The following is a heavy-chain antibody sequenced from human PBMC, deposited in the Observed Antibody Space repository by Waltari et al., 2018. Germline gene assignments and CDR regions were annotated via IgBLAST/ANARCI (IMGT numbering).Heavy chain of an antibody. Sequence: EVHLVESGGGLVQPGGSLKISCAASGFNFNMSTIHWVRQAPGKGLEWIGRIRSKINNDSTAYGASVKDRFSISRDESRNTAFLEMNSLKTDDSAVYYCAKQKTGGANDFWGQGTLVTVST. D-gene: IGHD3-16*01. CDR1: GFNFNMST. J-gene: IGHJ4*01. V-gene: IGHV3-73*02. CDR3: AKQKTGGANDF. CDR2: IRSKINNDST.